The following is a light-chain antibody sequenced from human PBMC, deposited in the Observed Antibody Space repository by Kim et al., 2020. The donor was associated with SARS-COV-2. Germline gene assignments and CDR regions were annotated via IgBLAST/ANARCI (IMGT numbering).Light chain of an antibody. Sequence: AIQMTQSPSSLSASVGDRVTITCRASQGIRNDLGWYQQKPGEAPNLLIYSASNLQSGVPLRFSGGGSGTDFTLTINNLQPEDFATYYCLQDYRYPLTFGQGTKLEI. CDR2: SAS. CDR1: QGIRND. V-gene: IGKV1-6*01. J-gene: IGKJ2*01. CDR3: LQDYRYPLT.